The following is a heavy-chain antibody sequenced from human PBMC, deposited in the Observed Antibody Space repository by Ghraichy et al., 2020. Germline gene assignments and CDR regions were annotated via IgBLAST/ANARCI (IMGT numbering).Heavy chain of an antibody. J-gene: IGHJ6*02. CDR3: ARGDSSSSGWGLYYYYGMDV. CDR1: GFTFSSYW. D-gene: IGHD6-6*01. CDR2: INSDGSST. V-gene: IGHV3-74*01. Sequence: ETLSLTCAASGFTFSSYWMHWVRQAPGKGLVWVSRINSDGSSTSYADSVKDRFTISRDNAKNTLYLQMNSLRAEDTAVYYCARGDSSSSGWGLYYYYGMDVWGQGTTVTVSS.